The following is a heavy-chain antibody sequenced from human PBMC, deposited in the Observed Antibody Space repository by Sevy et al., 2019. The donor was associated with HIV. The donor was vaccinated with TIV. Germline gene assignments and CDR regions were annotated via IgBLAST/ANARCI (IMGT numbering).Heavy chain of an antibody. Sequence: GESLKISCAASGFTASTYGMHWVRQAPGKGLEWVAVIGYDGSNKCYADSVRGRFTISRDNSKNTLFLQMDSLRGEDTAVYYCARDPRMYGDYLLAYFDYWGQGTLVTVSS. J-gene: IGHJ4*02. CDR1: GFTASTYG. D-gene: IGHD2-8*01. CDR2: IGYDGSNK. V-gene: IGHV3-33*01. CDR3: ARDPRMYGDYLLAYFDY.